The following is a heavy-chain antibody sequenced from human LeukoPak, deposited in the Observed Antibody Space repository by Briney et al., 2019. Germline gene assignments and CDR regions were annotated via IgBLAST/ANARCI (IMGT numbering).Heavy chain of an antibody. CDR1: GFTLSSYA. V-gene: IGHV3-23*01. CDR3: AKIGGNVVY. J-gene: IGHJ4*02. Sequence: HSGGSLRLSCAASGFTLSSYAMSWVRQAPGKGLEWVSAISDSGNTYHADSVKGRFTISRDSSKNTLYLQMNSLRAEDTAVYYCAKIGGNVVYWGQGTLVTVSS. D-gene: IGHD4-23*01. CDR2: ISDSGNT.